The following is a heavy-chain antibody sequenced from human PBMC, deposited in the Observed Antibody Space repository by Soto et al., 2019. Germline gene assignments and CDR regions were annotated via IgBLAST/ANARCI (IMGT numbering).Heavy chain of an antibody. CDR3: ARSVDYDILTGYSYYFDY. J-gene: IGHJ4*02. V-gene: IGHV4-59*01. CDR2: IYYSGST. Sequence: SETLSLTCTVSGGSIGSYYWSWIRQPPGKGLEWIGYIYYSGSTNYNPSLKSRVTISVDTSKNQFSLKLSSVTAADTAVYYCARSVDYDILTGYSYYFDYWGQGTLVTVSS. CDR1: GGSIGSYY. D-gene: IGHD3-9*01.